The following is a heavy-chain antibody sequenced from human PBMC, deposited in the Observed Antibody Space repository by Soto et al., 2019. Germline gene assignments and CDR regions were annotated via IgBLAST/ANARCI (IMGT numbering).Heavy chain of an antibody. V-gene: IGHV3-11*06. CDR3: ARDLLQTPWGYYGMDV. CDR2: ISSSSSYT. J-gene: IGHJ6*02. Sequence: LRLSCAASGFTFSDYYMSWIRQAPGKGLEWVSYISSSSSYTNYADSVKGRFTISRDIAKNSLYLQMNSLRAEDTAVYYCARDLLQTPWGYYGMDVWGQGTTVTVSS. D-gene: IGHD3-16*01. CDR1: GFTFSDYY.